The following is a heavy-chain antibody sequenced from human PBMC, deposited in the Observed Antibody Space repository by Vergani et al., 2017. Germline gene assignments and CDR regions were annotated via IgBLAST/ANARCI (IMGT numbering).Heavy chain of an antibody. Sequence: QVQLQESGPGLVQPSETLSLTCTVSGGSISSYYWSWIRQPPGKGLEWIGYIYYSGSTNYNPSLKSRVTISVDTSKNQFSLKLSSVTAADTAVYYCARRGYSYGHYYYMDVWGKGTTVTVSS. J-gene: IGHJ6*03. CDR3: ARRGYSYGHYYYMDV. CDR2: IYYSGST. D-gene: IGHD5-18*01. V-gene: IGHV4-59*08. CDR1: GGSISSYY.